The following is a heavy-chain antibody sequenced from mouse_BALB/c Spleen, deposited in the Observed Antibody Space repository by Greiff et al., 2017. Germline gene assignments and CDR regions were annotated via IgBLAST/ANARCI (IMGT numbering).Heavy chain of an antibody. D-gene: IGHD2-14*01. Sequence: EVKLQESGGGLVQPGGSMKLSCAASGFTFSDAWMDWVRQSPEKGLEWVAEIISKANNHATYYAESVKGRFTISRDDSKSSVYLQMNSLRAEDTGIYYCTRGAGYALRFYAMDYWGQGTSVTVSS. CDR2: IISKANNHAT. J-gene: IGHJ4*01. CDR1: GFTFSDAW. V-gene: IGHV6-6*01. CDR3: TRGAGYALRFYAMDY.